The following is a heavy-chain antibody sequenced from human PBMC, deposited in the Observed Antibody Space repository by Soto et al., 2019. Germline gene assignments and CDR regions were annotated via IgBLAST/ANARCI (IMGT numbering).Heavy chain of an antibody. CDR2: IWYDGSNK. CDR3: ARSPLDTYYFDY. V-gene: IGHV3-33*01. J-gene: IGHJ4*02. Sequence: GGSLRLSCAASGFTFSSYGMHWVRQAPGKGLEWVAVIWYDGSNKYYADSVKGRFTISRDNSKNTLYLQMNSLRAEDTAVYYCARSPLDTYYFDYWGQGTLVTVSS. D-gene: IGHD3-16*01. CDR1: GFTFSSYG.